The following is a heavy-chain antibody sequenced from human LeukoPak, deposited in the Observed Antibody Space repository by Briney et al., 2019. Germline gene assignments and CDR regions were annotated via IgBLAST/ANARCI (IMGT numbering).Heavy chain of an antibody. Sequence: PSGTLSLTCGVSGRSISNTNWWTWFRQPPGKGLEWSGEVNLQGSINYNPSLKSRVAISVDKSENHISLKLTTVTAADTAVYYCAREGGPYRPLDYSGQGTLVTVAS. CDR2: VNLQGSI. CDR3: AREGGPYRPLDY. J-gene: IGHJ4*02. V-gene: IGHV4-4*02. CDR1: GRSISNTNW.